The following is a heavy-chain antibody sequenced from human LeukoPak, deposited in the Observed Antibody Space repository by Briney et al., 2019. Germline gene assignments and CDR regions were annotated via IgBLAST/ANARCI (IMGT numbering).Heavy chain of an antibody. CDR2: ISGSGAST. Sequence: GGSLRLSCAVSGFTFSTYAMSWVRQAPGKGLEWVSGISGSGASTYYADSVKGRFTISRDNSKNTLYLQMNSLRAEDTAIYYCAKRTDGSGTYYSFDFWGQGALVTVSS. D-gene: IGHD3-10*01. V-gene: IGHV3-23*01. J-gene: IGHJ4*02. CDR3: AKRTDGSGTYYSFDF. CDR1: GFTFSTYA.